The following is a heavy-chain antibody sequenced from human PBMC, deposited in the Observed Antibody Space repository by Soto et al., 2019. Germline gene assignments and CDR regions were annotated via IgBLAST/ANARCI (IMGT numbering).Heavy chain of an antibody. CDR1: GDSISDDTYY. Sequence: PSETLSLTCTVSGDSISDDTYYWGWIRQPPGKGLEWIGSIYYSGSTYYNPSLKSRVTMSVDTSKNQLSLKLSSVTAADTAVYYCARHGYSSSWSHFGYWGQGTLVTVSS. D-gene: IGHD6-13*01. CDR2: IYYSGST. V-gene: IGHV4-39*01. J-gene: IGHJ4*02. CDR3: ARHGYSSSWSHFGY.